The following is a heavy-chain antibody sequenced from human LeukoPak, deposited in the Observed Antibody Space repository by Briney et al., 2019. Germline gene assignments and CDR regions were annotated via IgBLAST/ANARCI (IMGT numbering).Heavy chain of an antibody. CDR3: ARDLLDYGTAYYDVGIFDS. D-gene: IGHD3-16*01. CDR2: ISKDGRKN. Sequence: GGSLRLSCEASGFSFSTSGVHWVRQAPGKGLEWMAVISKDGRKNHYADSVKGRFTISRDNSKSTLFLQMNSLRPEDTGIYYCARDLLDYGTAYYDVGIFDSWGQGARVTVSS. CDR1: GFSFSTSG. J-gene: IGHJ4*02. V-gene: IGHV3-30*04.